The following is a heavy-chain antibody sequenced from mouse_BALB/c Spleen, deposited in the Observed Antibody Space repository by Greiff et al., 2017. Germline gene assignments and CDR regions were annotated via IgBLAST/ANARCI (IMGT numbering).Heavy chain of an antibody. V-gene: IGHV3-2*02. CDR2: ISYSGST. CDR1: GYSITSYYA. CDR3: ARAGFAY. Sequence: EVMLVESGPGLVKPSQSLSLTCTVTGYSITSYYAWNWIRQFPGNKLGWMGYISYSGSTSYNPSLKSRISITRDTSKNQFFLQLNSVTTEDTATYYCARAGFAYWGQGTLVTVSA. J-gene: IGHJ3*01.